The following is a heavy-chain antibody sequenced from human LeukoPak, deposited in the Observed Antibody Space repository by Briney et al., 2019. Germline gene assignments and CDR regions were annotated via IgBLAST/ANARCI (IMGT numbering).Heavy chain of an antibody. Sequence: GGSLRLSCAASGFTFSSYWMSWVRQAPGKGLEWVANIKQDGSEKYYVDSVKGRFTISRDNAKNSLYLQMNSLRAEDTAVYYCARDIKPYCTNGICYRMEYFQHWGQGTLVTVSS. CDR1: GFTFSSYW. CDR2: IKQDGSEK. CDR3: ARDIKPYCTNGICYRMEYFQH. J-gene: IGHJ1*01. V-gene: IGHV3-7*01. D-gene: IGHD2-8*01.